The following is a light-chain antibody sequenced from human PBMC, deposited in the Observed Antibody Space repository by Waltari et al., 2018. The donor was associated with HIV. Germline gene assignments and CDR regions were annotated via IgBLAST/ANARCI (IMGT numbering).Light chain of an antibody. CDR1: QSVGTS. Sequence: ETVMTQSPATLSASPGERAILSCTASQSVGTSVAWYQQRPGQAPRLLISAASTRATGVPARFSGSGSGTEFTLTISSLQSEDFVVYYCQQYSDWPPGFTFGQGTKLDIK. CDR3: QQYSDWPPGFT. V-gene: IGKV3-15*01. CDR2: AAS. J-gene: IGKJ2*01.